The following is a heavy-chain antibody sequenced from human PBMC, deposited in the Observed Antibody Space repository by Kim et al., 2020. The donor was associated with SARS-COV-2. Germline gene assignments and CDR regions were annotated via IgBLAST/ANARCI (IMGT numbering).Heavy chain of an antibody. CDR2: ISSSSSYI. CDR1: GFTFSSYS. D-gene: IGHD6-19*01. Sequence: GGSLRLSCAASGFTFSSYSMNWVRQAPGKGLEWVSSISSSSSYIYYADSVKGRFTISRDNAKNSLYLQMNSLRAEDTAVYYCASIPGIAVAGTWVDPWGQGNLVTVSS. CDR3: ASIPGIAVAGTWVDP. J-gene: IGHJ5*02. V-gene: IGHV3-21*01.